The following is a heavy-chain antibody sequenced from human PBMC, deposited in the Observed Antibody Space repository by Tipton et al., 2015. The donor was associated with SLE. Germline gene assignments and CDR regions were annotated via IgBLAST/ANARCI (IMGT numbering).Heavy chain of an antibody. CDR2: IYYSGST. CDR1: GGSISSHY. D-gene: IGHD6-19*01. Sequence: TLSLTCAVSGGSISSHYWSWIRQPPGKGLEWIGYIYYSGSTNYNPSLKSRVTISVDTSKNQFSLKLSSVTAADTAVYYCARAAGSGLGLVWYFDLWGRGTLVTVSS. CDR3: ARAAGSGLGLVWYFDL. V-gene: IGHV4-59*11. J-gene: IGHJ2*01.